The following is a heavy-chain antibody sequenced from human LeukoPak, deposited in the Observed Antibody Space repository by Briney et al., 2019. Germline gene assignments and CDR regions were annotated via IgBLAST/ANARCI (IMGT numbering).Heavy chain of an antibody. CDR2: INHSGST. J-gene: IGHJ4*02. CDR1: GGSFSGYY. D-gene: IGHD4-23*01. CDR3: ARGSRDYGGSNVSPVDY. Sequence: ASETLSLTCAVYGGSFSGYYWSWIRQPPGKGLEWIGEINHSGSTNYNPSLKSRVTIPVDTSKNQFSLKLSSVTAADTAVYYCARGSRDYGGSNVSPVDYWGQGTLATVSS. V-gene: IGHV4-34*01.